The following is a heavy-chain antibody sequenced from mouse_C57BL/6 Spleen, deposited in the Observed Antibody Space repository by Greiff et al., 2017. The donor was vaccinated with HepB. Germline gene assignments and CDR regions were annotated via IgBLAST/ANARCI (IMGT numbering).Heavy chain of an antibody. J-gene: IGHJ3*01. CDR2: ISYDGSN. CDR1: GYSITSGYY. Sequence: EVQLQESGPGLVKPSQSLSLTCSVTGYSITSGYYWNWIRQFPGNKLEWMGYISYDGSNNYNPSLKNRISITRDTSKNQFFLKLNSVTTEDTATYYCARDRFWVFAYWGQGTLVTVSA. V-gene: IGHV3-6*01. D-gene: IGHD2-14*01. CDR3: ARDRFWVFAY.